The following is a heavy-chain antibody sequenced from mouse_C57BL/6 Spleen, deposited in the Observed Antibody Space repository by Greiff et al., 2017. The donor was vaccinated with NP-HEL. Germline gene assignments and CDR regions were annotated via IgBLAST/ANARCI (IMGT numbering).Heavy chain of an antibody. D-gene: IGHD1-1*01. Sequence: QVQLKQSGPELVKPGASVKLSCKASGYTFTSYDINWVKQRPGQGLEWIGWIYPRDGSTKYNEKFKGKATLTVDTSSSTAYMELRSLTSEDSAVYLCAGGHYYGSSWGFAYWGQGALVAVSA. CDR3: AGGHYYGSSWGFAY. V-gene: IGHV1-85*01. CDR2: IYPRDGST. J-gene: IGHJ3*01. CDR1: GYTFTSYD.